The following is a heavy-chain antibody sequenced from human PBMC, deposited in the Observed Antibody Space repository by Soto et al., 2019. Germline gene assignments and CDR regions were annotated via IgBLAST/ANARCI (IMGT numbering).Heavy chain of an antibody. D-gene: IGHD6-13*01. J-gene: IGHJ3*02. CDR2: IYYSGST. CDR3: AREAAAGPDGAFDI. CDR1: GGSISSYY. V-gene: IGHV4-59*01. Sequence: PSETLSLTCTVSGGSISSYYWSWIRQPPGKGLEWIGYIYYSGSTNYNPSLKSRVTISVDTSKNQFSLKLSSVTAADTAVYYCAREAAAGPDGAFDIWGQGTMVT.